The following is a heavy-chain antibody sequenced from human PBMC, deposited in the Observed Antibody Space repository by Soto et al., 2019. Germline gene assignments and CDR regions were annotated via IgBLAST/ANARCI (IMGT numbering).Heavy chain of an antibody. CDR3: ARSGYCSSTSCPTDYYYYMDV. J-gene: IGHJ6*03. V-gene: IGHV3-11*01. D-gene: IGHD2-2*01. Sequence: GGSLRLSCAASGFTFSSYAMSWIRQAPGKGLEWVSYISSSGSTIYYADSVKGRFTISRDNAKNSLYLQMNSLRAEDTAVYYCARSGYCSSTSCPTDYYYYMDVWGKGTTVTVSS. CDR2: ISSSGSTI. CDR1: GFTFSSYA.